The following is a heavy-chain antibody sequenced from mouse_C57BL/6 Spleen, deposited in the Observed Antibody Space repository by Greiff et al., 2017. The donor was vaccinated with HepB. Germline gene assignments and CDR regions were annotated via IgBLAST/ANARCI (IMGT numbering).Heavy chain of an antibody. CDR1: GYTFTSYT. CDR2: INPSSGYT. J-gene: IGHJ2*01. CDR3: ARSYDYDAFDY. V-gene: IGHV1-4*01. Sequence: VQVVESGAELARPGASVKMSCKASGYTFTSYTMHWVKQRPGQGLEWIGYINPSSGYTKYNQKFKDKATLTADKSSSTAYMQLSSLTSEDSAVYYCARSYDYDAFDYWGQGTTLTVSS. D-gene: IGHD2-4*01.